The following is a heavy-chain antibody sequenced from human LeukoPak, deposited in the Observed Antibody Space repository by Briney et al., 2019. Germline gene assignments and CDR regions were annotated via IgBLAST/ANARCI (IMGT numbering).Heavy chain of an antibody. V-gene: IGHV4-38-2*02. CDR1: GYSIRRGYY. CDR2: IYHSGST. J-gene: IGHJ6*03. D-gene: IGHD3-16*01. Sequence: KASETLSLTCIVSGYSIRRGYYWGWIRQPPGRGLEWIGNIYHSGSTYYNPSLKSRVAISVDTSNNQFSLKLSSVTAADTAVYYCARRIRYYYYMDVWGKGTTVTISS. CDR3: ARRIRYYYYMDV.